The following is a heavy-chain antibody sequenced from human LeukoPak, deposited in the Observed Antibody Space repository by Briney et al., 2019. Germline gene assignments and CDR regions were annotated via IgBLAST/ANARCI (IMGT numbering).Heavy chain of an antibody. CDR3: AGRLWRRDGYNLSAFDI. D-gene: IGHD5-24*01. Sequence: XETLSLTCTVSGGSISSYYWNWIRQPPGKGLEWIGYIYYSGSTNYNPSLKSRVTISVDTSKNQFSLKLSSVTAADTAVYYCAGRLWRRDGYNLSAFDIWGQGTMVTVSS. V-gene: IGHV4-59*01. J-gene: IGHJ3*02. CDR2: IYYSGST. CDR1: GGSISSYY.